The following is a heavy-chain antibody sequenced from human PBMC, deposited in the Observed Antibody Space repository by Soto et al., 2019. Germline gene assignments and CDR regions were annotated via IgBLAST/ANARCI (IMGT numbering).Heavy chain of an antibody. CDR3: IRPMTGTTRGFDY. CDR1: GFTFSDHY. J-gene: IGHJ4*02. V-gene: IGHV3-72*01. Sequence: EVQLVESGGGLVQPGGSLRLSCAVSGFTFSDHYMDWVRQAPGKGLEWVARSRNKALGYSTEYAASVNGRLTLSRDDSAKSLYLPMDSLKIEDTAVYFCIRPMTGTTRGFDYWGQGTLVTVSS. D-gene: IGHD1-1*01. CDR2: SRNKALGYST.